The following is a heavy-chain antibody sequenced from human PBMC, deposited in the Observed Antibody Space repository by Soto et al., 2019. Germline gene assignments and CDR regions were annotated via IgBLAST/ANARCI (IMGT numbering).Heavy chain of an antibody. Sequence: SETLSLTCAVYGGSFSGYYWSWIRQPPGKGLEWIGEINHSGSTNYNPSLKSRVTISVDTSKNQFSLKLSSVTAADTAVYYCARGLGVVAATRWFDPWGQGTLVTVSS. J-gene: IGHJ5*02. CDR1: GGSFSGYY. CDR3: ARGLGVVAATRWFDP. CDR2: INHSGST. D-gene: IGHD2-15*01. V-gene: IGHV4-34*01.